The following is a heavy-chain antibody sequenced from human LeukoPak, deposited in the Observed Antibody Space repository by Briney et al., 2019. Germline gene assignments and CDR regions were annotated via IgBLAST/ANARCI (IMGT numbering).Heavy chain of an antibody. CDR2: ISWNSGSI. CDR1: GFTFDDYA. Sequence: PGRSLRLSCAASGFTFDDYAMHWVRQAPGKGLEWVSGISWNSGSIGYADSVKGRFTISRDNAKNSLYLQMNSLRAEGTALYYCAKCKGRSGGSCYSPFDYWGQGTLVTVSS. J-gene: IGHJ4*02. D-gene: IGHD2-15*01. CDR3: AKCKGRSGGSCYSPFDY. V-gene: IGHV3-9*01.